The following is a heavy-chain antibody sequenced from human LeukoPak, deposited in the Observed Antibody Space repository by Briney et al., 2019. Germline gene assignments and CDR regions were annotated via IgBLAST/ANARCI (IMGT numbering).Heavy chain of an antibody. CDR2: ISSSSSYT. D-gene: IGHD3-10*01. Sequence: GGSLRLSCAASGFTFSDYYMSWIRQAPGKGLEWVSYISSSSSYTNYADSVKGRFTISRDNAKNSLYLQMNSRRAEDTAVYYCARRAMVRGVMNAFDIWGQGTMVTVSS. V-gene: IGHV3-11*06. CDR1: GFTFSDYY. J-gene: IGHJ3*02. CDR3: ARRAMVRGVMNAFDI.